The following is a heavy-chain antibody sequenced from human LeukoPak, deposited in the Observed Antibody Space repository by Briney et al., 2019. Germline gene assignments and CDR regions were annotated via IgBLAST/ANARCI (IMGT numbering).Heavy chain of an antibody. Sequence: GGSLRLSCAASGFAFSNYAMRWVRQAPGKGLEWVSTIRGSGGNTYYADSVKGRFGVSRDNSKTTLYLQMNSLRAEDTAVYYCAKEGSTVTAGQYFDYWGQGTLVTVSS. J-gene: IGHJ4*02. CDR3: AKEGSTVTAGQYFDY. CDR1: GFAFSNYA. V-gene: IGHV3-23*01. D-gene: IGHD4-17*01. CDR2: IRGSGGNT.